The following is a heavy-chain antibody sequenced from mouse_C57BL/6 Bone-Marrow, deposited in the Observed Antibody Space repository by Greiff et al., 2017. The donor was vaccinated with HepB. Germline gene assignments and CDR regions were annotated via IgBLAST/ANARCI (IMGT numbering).Heavy chain of an antibody. V-gene: IGHV1-53*01. J-gene: IGHJ3*01. D-gene: IGHD4-1*01. CDR3: ARWGRLGRGFAY. CDR1: GYTFTSYW. Sequence: VKLQESGTELVKPGASVKLSCKASGYTFTSYWMHWVKQRPGQGLEWIGNINPSNGGTNYNEKFKSKATLTVDKSSSTAYMQLSSLTSEDSAVYYCARWGRLGRGFAYWGQGTLVTVSA. CDR2: INPSNGGT.